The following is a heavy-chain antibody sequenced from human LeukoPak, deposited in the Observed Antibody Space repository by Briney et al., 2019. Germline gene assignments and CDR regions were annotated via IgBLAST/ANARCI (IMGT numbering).Heavy chain of an antibody. CDR1: GFTFDDYA. CDR2: ISWNSGSI. J-gene: IGHJ4*01. V-gene: IGHV3-9*01. Sequence: GGSLRLSCAASGFTFDDYAMHWVRQAPGKGLEWVSGISWNSGSIGYADSVKGRFTISRDNAKNTLYLQMNSLRAEDTAVYYCARDGAYSTIFYWGQGTLVTVSS. D-gene: IGHD3-3*01. CDR3: ARDGAYSTIFY.